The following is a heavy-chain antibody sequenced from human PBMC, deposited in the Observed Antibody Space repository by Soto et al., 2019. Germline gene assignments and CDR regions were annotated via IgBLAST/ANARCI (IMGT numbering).Heavy chain of an antibody. CDR3: AKDQGYYDFWSGYSPDFGY. Sequence: GGSLRLSCAASGFTFISYAMSWVRQAPGKGLEWVSAISGSGGSTYYADSVKGRFTISRDNSKNTLYLQMNSLRAEDTAVYYCAKDQGYYDFWSGYSPDFGYWGQGTLVTVSS. J-gene: IGHJ4*02. CDR1: GFTFISYA. V-gene: IGHV3-23*01. CDR2: ISGSGGST. D-gene: IGHD3-3*01.